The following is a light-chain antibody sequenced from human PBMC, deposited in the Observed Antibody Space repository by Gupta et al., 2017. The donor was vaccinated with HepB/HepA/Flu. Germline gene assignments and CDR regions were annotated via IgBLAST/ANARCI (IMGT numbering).Light chain of an antibody. V-gene: IGLV2-18*02. Sequence: QSALTQPPSVSGSPGQPVTISSTGTSSDVGSYNHVSWYQQPPGTAPKLLISEVSNRPSGVPDRFSGSKSGNTASLTISGLQAEDEADYYCSSYTNNSTVIFGGGTKLTVL. CDR1: SSDVGSYNH. CDR3: SSYTNNSTVI. CDR2: EVS. J-gene: IGLJ2*01.